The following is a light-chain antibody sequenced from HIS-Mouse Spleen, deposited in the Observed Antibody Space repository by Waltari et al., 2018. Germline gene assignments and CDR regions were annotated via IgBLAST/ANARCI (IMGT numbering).Light chain of an antibody. CDR2: EVS. CDR3: SSYTSSSRV. V-gene: IGLV2-14*01. CDR1: SSDVGGYNY. J-gene: IGLJ1*01. Sequence: QSALTQPASVSGSPGQSIPISCPGTSSDVGGYNYVTWYQQHPGKAPKLMIYEVSNRPSGVSNRFSGSKSGNTASLTISGLQAEDEADYYCSSYTSSSRVFGTGTKVTVL.